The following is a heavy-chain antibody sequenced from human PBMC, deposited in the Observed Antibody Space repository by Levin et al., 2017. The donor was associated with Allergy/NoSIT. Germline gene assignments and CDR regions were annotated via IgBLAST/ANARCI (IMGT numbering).Heavy chain of an antibody. D-gene: IGHD1-26*01. CDR1: GFTFSSYS. V-gene: IGHV3-48*01. Sequence: GGSLRLSCAASGFTFSSYSMNWVRQAPGKGLEWVSYISSSSSTIYYADSVKGRFTISRDNAKNSLYLQMNSLRAEDTAVYYCARDLVGATTGYWGQGTLVTVSS. J-gene: IGHJ4*02. CDR3: ARDLVGATTGY. CDR2: ISSSSSTI.